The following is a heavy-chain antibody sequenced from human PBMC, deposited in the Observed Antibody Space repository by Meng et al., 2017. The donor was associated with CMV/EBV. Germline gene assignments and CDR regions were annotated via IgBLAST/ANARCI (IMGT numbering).Heavy chain of an antibody. CDR1: GYSFTSYW. CDR2: IYPGDSDT. Sequence: GGSLRLSGKGSGYSFTSYWIGWVRQMPGKGREWMGIIYPGDSDTRYSPSFQGQFTISADKSISTAYLQWSSLKASDTAMYYCARPGPRGIAAADYWGQGTLVTVSS. J-gene: IGHJ4*02. V-gene: IGHV5-51*01. CDR3: ARPGPRGIAAADY. D-gene: IGHD6-13*01.